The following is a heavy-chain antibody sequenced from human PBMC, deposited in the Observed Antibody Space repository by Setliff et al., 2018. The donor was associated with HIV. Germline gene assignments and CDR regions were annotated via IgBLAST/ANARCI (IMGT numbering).Heavy chain of an antibody. CDR3: ARRDRSGFYYWYFDL. CDR1: GGSISSRSYY. CDR2: IYTSGST. Sequence: SETLSLTCTVSGGSISSRSYYWSWIRQPAGKGLEWIGQIYTSGSTNYNPSLKRRVTISVDTSKKQSSLKLSSVTAADTAVYFCARRDRSGFYYWYFDLWGRGTLVTVSS. D-gene: IGHD3-22*01. V-gene: IGHV4-61*09. J-gene: IGHJ2*01.